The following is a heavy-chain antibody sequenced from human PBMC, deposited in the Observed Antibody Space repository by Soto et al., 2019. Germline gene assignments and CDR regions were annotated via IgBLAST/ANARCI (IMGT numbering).Heavy chain of an antibody. J-gene: IGHJ1*01. CDR3: VKDRYIGC. Sequence: CGSMRLSCSVFGFTFSSYALHWVRQAPGKGLQYVSSISNNGGSTYYADSVKGRFTISRDNSKNTLYLQMSSLRVEDTAVYYCVKDRYIGCWGQGNMVLVSS. V-gene: IGHV3-64D*06. CDR1: GFTFSSYA. D-gene: IGHD1-26*01. CDR2: ISNNGGST.